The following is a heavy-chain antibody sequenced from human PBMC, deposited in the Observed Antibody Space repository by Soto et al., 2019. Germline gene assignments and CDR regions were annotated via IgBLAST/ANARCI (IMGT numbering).Heavy chain of an antibody. CDR3: AITGISCGDDCYSRGRFEV. V-gene: IGHV4-34*01. J-gene: IGHJ3*01. CDR2: INHSGST. Sequence: QVQLQQWGAGLLKPSETLSLTCGVYGGSFNGYYWNGIRQSPGKGLEWIGDINHSGSTNYTPSLTSRVTMSVDAVNEQFSLRLNSVTAADTALNYCAITGISCGDDCYSRGRFEVWGQETMVIVSS. D-gene: IGHD2-21*01. CDR1: GGSFNGYY.